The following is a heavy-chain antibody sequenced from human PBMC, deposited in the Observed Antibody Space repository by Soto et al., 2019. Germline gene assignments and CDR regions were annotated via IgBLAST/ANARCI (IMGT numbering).Heavy chain of an antibody. D-gene: IGHD3-22*01. CDR3: ARVRVGYYDSSGYYLFDY. CDR1: GGSISSGDYY. CDR2: IYYSGST. V-gene: IGHV4-30-4*01. Sequence: ASETLSLTCTVSGGSISSGDYYWSWIRQPPGKGLEWIGYIYYSGSTYYNPSLKSRVTISVDTSKNQFSLKLSSVTAADTAVYYCARVRVGYYDSSGYYLFDYWGQGTLVTVSS. J-gene: IGHJ4*02.